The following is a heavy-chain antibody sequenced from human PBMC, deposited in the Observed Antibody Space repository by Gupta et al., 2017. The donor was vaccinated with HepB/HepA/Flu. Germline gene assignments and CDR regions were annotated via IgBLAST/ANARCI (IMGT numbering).Heavy chain of an antibody. J-gene: IGHJ5*02. V-gene: IGHV4-4*02. D-gene: IGHD2-15*01. Sequence: QVPLQESGPGLVTPSGTLSLTCAVSGGSISSSHWWSWVRQPPGKGLEWIGEIHHSGNTNYNPSLKSRATISVDKSNNQFSLKLTSVTAADTAVYYCVRTYCSNVTCYVIWFDTWGQGTLGTVSS. CDR3: VRTYCSNVTCYVIWFDT. CDR1: GGSISSSHW. CDR2: IHHSGNT.